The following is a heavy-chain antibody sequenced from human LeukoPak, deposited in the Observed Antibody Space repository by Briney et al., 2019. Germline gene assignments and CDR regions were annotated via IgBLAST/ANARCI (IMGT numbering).Heavy chain of an antibody. CDR3: ANQEGIGAPGAWFDN. V-gene: IGHV1-2*02. D-gene: IGHD1-26*01. J-gene: IGHJ4*02. Sequence: ASVKVSCKASGNSFTGYYVHWVRQAPGQGLEWMGWMSPDSDGTNFAQNFQGRVGTTRDTSIRTVYLELRSLRADDTAVYYCANQEGIGAPGAWFDNWGQGTLATVSS. CDR2: MSPDSDGT. CDR1: GNSFTGYY.